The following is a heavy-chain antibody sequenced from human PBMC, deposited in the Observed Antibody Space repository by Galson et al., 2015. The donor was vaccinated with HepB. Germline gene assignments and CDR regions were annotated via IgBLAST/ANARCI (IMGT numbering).Heavy chain of an antibody. J-gene: IGHJ3*02. CDR3: ARDRGYQLLSPKWQHHDAFDI. CDR2: IKQDGSEK. D-gene: IGHD2-2*01. V-gene: IGHV3-7*03. Sequence: SLRLSCAASGFTFSSYWMSWVRQAPGKGLEWVANIKQDGSEKYYVDSVKGRFTISRDNAKNSLYLQMNSLRAEDTAVYYCARDRGYQLLSPKWQHHDAFDIWGQGTMVTVSS. CDR1: GFTFSSYW.